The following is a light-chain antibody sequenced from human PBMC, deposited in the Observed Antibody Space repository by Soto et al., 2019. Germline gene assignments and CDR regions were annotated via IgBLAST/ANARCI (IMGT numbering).Light chain of an antibody. CDR3: QQAASFPIT. J-gene: IGKJ5*01. V-gene: IGKV1-12*01. CDR1: QGISNW. CDR2: TAS. Sequence: DIQMTQSPSSVSASVGDRVSITCRASQGISNWLAWYQQKPGKAPNLLIYTASSLQSGVPSRFSGSGSGTDFTLTINGLQPEDFATYYCQQAASFPITFGQGTRLEIK.